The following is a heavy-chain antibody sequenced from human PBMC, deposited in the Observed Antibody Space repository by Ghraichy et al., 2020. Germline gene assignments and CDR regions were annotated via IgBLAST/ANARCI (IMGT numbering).Heavy chain of an antibody. CDR2: IIPILGIA. CDR1: GGTFSSYA. D-gene: IGHD4-17*01. V-gene: IGHV1-69*04. CDR3: ARADYGDYGLDYYYGMDV. J-gene: IGHJ6*02. Sequence: SVKVSCKASGGTFSSYAISWVRQAPGQGLEWMGRIIPILGIANYAQKFQGRVTITADKSTSTAYMELSSLRSEDTAVYYCARADYGDYGLDYYYGMDVWGQGTTVTVSS.